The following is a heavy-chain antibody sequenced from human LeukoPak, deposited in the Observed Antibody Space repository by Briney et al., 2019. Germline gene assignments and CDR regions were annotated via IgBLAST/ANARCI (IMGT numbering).Heavy chain of an antibody. Sequence: SGTLSLTCTVSGGSIDSTSYYWGWFRQPPGKGLEWIGTTYYRANTYYNPSLTSRVTISVDTSKNQFSLKLSSVTAADTAVYYCARGTEGGQKWGQGTLVTVSS. J-gene: IGHJ4*02. D-gene: IGHD1-1*01. CDR3: ARGTEGGQK. CDR2: TYYRANT. V-gene: IGHV4-39*01. CDR1: GGSIDSTSYY.